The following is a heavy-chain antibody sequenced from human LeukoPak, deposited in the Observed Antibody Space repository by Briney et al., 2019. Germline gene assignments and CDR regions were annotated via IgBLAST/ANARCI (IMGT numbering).Heavy chain of an antibody. CDR3: ASFVLLWFGEPRNGMDV. V-gene: IGHV3-48*03. CDR1: VVTFCTYK. CDR2: ISSSGSTI. Sequence: PRGSLRLSSAPSVVTFCTYKMNWVPQAPGEGLGWVSYISSSGSTIYYADSVKGRFTISRDNAKNSLYLQMNSLRAEDTAVYYCASFVLLWFGEPRNGMDVWGKGTTVTVS. D-gene: IGHD3-10*01. J-gene: IGHJ6*04.